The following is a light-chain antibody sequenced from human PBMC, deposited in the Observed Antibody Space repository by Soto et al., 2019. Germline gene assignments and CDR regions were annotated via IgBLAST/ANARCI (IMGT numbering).Light chain of an antibody. V-gene: IGKV1-9*01. CDR2: EAS. Sequence: DIQLTQSPSFLSASVGDRVTITCRASQGISSYLAWYQQKPGKAPKLLIFEASTLESGVPSKFSGSGSGTEFTLTVSSLQPGDFATYYCQQYNRFSTFGQGTKVDSK. CDR3: QQYNRFST. J-gene: IGKJ1*01. CDR1: QGISSY.